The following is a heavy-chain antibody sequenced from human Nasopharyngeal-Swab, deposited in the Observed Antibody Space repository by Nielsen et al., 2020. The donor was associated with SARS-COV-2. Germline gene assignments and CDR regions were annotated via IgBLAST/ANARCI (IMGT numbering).Heavy chain of an antibody. Sequence: RQPPGKGLEWVAVIWYDGSNKYYADSVKGRFTISRDNSKNTLYLQMNSLRAEDTAVYYCARDPPGGSGSYAFDIWGQGTMVTVSS. CDR3: ARDPPGGSGSYAFDI. CDR2: IWYDGSNK. V-gene: IGHV3-33*01. J-gene: IGHJ3*02. D-gene: IGHD3-10*01.